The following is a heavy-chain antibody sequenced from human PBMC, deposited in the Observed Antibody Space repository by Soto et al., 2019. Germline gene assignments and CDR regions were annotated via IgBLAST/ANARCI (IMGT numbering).Heavy chain of an antibody. CDR3: ARVLGVWGSYQSTPTHFDY. CDR2: ISAYNGNT. D-gene: IGHD3-16*01. CDR1: GYTFTSYG. V-gene: IGHV1-18*01. Sequence: QVQLVQSGAEVKKPGASVKVSCKASGYTFTSYGISWVRQAPGQGLEWMGWISAYNGNTNYAQKLQGRVTMTTDTSTSTAYMELRSLRSDDTAVYYCARVLGVWGSYQSTPTHFDYWGQGTLVTVSS. J-gene: IGHJ4*02.